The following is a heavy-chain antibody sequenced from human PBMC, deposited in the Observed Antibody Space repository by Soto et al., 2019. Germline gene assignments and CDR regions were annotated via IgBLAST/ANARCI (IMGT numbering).Heavy chain of an antibody. J-gene: IGHJ4*02. Sequence: QVQLVQSGAEVKKPGSSVKVSCKASGGTFSSYAISWVRQAPGQGLEWMGGIIPIFGTANYAQKFQGRVTITADESTSTAYMGLCSLRSEDTAVYYCARGRYCGGDCYSRSMDYWGQGTLVTVSS. CDR1: GGTFSSYA. CDR2: IIPIFGTA. CDR3: ARGRYCGGDCYSRSMDY. D-gene: IGHD2-21*02. V-gene: IGHV1-69*12.